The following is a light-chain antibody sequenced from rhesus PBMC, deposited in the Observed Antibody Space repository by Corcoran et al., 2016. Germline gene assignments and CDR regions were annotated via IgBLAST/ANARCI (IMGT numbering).Light chain of an antibody. CDR2: ASS. CDR1: QGISIR. Sequence: DIQMTQSPSSLSASVGDKGTIACHASQGISIRLAWYQQKPVKPPKPLFYASSSLETGVTSRFSGSGWGAVYTLTNSKHQPEDLGTYYCQQYDDMPWTFGQGTKVEIK. V-gene: IGKV1-19*01. CDR3: QQYDDMPWT. J-gene: IGKJ1*01.